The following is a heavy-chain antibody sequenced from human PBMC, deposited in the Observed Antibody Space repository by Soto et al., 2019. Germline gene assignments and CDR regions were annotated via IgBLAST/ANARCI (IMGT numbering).Heavy chain of an antibody. CDR1: GGSFSGYY. J-gene: IGHJ4*02. CDR2: INHRGST. CDR3: GRGDILTGYSH. V-gene: IGHV4-34*01. D-gene: IGHD3-9*01. Sequence: PSETLSLTCAVYGGSFSGYYWSWIRQPPGKGLEWIGEINHRGSTKYSPSLKSRVTISVDTSKNQFSLKLSSVTAADTAMYYCGRGDILTGYSHWGQGTLVTVSS.